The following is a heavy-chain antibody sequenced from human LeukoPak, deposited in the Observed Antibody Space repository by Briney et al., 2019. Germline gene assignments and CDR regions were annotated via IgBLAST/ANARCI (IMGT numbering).Heavy chain of an antibody. Sequence: SETLSLTCAVYGGSFSGYYWSWIRQPPGKGLEWIGEINHSGSTNYNPSLKSRVTISVDTSKNQFSLKLSSVTAADTAVYYCASPYGSGRGNWFDPWGQGTLVTVSS. CDR2: INHSGST. V-gene: IGHV4-34*01. J-gene: IGHJ5*02. D-gene: IGHD3-10*01. CDR3: ASPYGSGRGNWFDP. CDR1: GGSFSGYY.